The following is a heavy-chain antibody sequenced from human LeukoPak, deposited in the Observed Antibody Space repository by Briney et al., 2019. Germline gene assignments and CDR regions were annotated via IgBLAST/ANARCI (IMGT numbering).Heavy chain of an antibody. D-gene: IGHD3-16*02. J-gene: IGHJ4*02. Sequence: SQTLSLTCTVSGGSISSGDYYWIWIPQPPGKGLKCIGYIYYSGSTYYNPSLKSRVTISVYTSKNQFSLTLSSVAAAATSLYYWARVVLRLGELSFDYWGQGTLVTVSS. CDR2: IYYSGST. CDR3: ARVVLRLGELSFDY. CDR1: GGSISSGDYY. V-gene: IGHV4-30-4*01.